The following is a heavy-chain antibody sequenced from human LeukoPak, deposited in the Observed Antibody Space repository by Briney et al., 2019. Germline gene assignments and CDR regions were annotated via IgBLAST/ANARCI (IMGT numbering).Heavy chain of an antibody. J-gene: IGHJ4*02. CDR1: GFTFSSYG. Sequence: GGSLRLSCAASGFTFSSYGMHWVRQAPGKGLEWVAFIRYDGSNKYYADSVKGRFTISRDNSKNTLYLQMNSLRAEDTAVYYCAKDLDQWLGLGDCWGQGTLVTVSS. CDR2: IRYDGSNK. D-gene: IGHD6-19*01. CDR3: AKDLDQWLGLGDC. V-gene: IGHV3-30*02.